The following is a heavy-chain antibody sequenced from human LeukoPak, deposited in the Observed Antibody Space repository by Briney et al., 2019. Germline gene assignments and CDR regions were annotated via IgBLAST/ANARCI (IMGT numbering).Heavy chain of an antibody. CDR2: ISRGSDHI. J-gene: IGHJ4*02. CDR3: ARDMVQLWSGFDY. CDR1: GFTFSSYA. V-gene: IGHV3-21*01. D-gene: IGHD3-10*01. Sequence: GGSLRLSCAASGFTFSSYAMNWVRQAPGKGLEWVSSISRGSDHIFYADSMKGRFTISRDNAKNSLYLQMNSLRAEDTAVFYCARDMVQLWSGFDYWGQGTLVTVSS.